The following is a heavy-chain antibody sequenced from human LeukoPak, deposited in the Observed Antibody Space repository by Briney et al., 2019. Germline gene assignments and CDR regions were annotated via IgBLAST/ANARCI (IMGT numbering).Heavy chain of an antibody. J-gene: IGHJ6*03. D-gene: IGHD3-10*02. V-gene: IGHV1-18*04. CDR3: AREGYYVYYYMDV. Sequence: ASVKVPCKASGYTFTSYYMHWVRQAPGQGLEWMGWISAYNGNTNYAQKLQGRVTMTTDTSTSTAYMELRSLRSDDTAVYYCAREGYYVYYYMDVWGKGTTVTVSS. CDR2: ISAYNGNT. CDR1: GYTFTSYY.